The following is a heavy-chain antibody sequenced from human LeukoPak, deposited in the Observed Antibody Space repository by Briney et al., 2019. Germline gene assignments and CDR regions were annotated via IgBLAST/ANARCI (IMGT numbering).Heavy chain of an antibody. V-gene: IGHV3-30-3*01. D-gene: IGHD4-17*01. CDR3: AREDGDLPDY. J-gene: IGHJ4*02. CDR1: GFTFSTYA. CDR2: MSYDGNNK. Sequence: GGSLRLSCAASGFTFSTYAMHWVRQAPGKGLEWVAVMSYDGNNKYYADPVKGQSTISRDNSKNTLYLQMNSLRPEDTAVYYCAREDGDLPDYWGQGTLVTVSS.